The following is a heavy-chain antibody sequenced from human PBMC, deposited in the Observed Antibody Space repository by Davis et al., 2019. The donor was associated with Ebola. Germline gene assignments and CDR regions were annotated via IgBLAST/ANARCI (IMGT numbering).Heavy chain of an antibody. CDR2: IKGDGSHT. D-gene: IGHD3-3*01. Sequence: GESLKISCAASGFTFSKYWMHWVRQAPGKGLVWVSRIKGDGSHTIYADSVKGRFTISRDNAKNTLYLQMNSLRAEDTAVYYCVRDNDFWSFDWWGQGTLVTVSS. V-gene: IGHV3-74*01. CDR3: VRDNDFWSFDW. CDR1: GFTFSKYW. J-gene: IGHJ4*02.